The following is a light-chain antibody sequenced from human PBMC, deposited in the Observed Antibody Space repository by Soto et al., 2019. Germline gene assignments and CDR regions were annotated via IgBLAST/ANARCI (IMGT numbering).Light chain of an antibody. J-gene: IGKJ5*01. CDR3: QQYNNLPHIT. Sequence: EIVMTQSPATLSVSPGERATLSCRASQSVSSTLAWYQQKPGQAPRLLIYGASTRATGVPARFSGSGSGTEFTLTISSLQSEDFAIYYCQQYNNLPHITFGPGTRLEIK. CDR1: QSVSST. CDR2: GAS. V-gene: IGKV3-15*01.